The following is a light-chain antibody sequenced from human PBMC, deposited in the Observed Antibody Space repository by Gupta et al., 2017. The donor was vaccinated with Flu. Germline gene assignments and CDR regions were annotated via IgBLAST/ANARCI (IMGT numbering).Light chain of an antibody. J-gene: IGLJ2*01. Sequence: QSVTISCSGSRANIGSYSVYWYQQFPGSAPTLLIYNNNQRPSGVPDRFSGSKSDTSASLAISGLRPEDEADYFCAAWDDSMSGSFGGGTRLTVL. V-gene: IGLV1-47*02. CDR2: NNN. CDR3: AAWDDSMSGS. CDR1: RANIGSYS.